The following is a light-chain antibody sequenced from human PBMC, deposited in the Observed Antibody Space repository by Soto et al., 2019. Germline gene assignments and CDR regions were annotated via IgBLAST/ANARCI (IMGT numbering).Light chain of an antibody. J-gene: IGLJ1*01. V-gene: IGLV2-14*01. CDR3: SSYTSSSTQV. CDR2: EVS. CDR1: SSDVGGYNY. Sequence: QSALTQPASVSGSPGQSITISCTGTSSDVGGYNYVSWYQQHPGKAPKLMIYEVSNRPSGVSNRFSGSKSGNTAALTISGLQSEDEADHYCSSYTSSSTQVFGTGTKVTVL.